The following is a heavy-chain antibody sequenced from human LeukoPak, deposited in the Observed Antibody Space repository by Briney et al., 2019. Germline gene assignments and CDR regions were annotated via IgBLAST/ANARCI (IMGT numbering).Heavy chain of an antibody. Sequence: SETLSLTCTVSGGSISSSSYYWGWIRQPPGKGLEWIGSIYYSGSTYYNPSLKSRVTISVDTSKNQFSLKLSSVTAADTAVYYCTRLSEWLQQPPFDYWGQGTLVTVSS. V-gene: IGHV4-39*07. CDR2: IYYSGST. J-gene: IGHJ4*02. D-gene: IGHD5-24*01. CDR1: GGSISSSSYY. CDR3: TRLSEWLQQPPFDY.